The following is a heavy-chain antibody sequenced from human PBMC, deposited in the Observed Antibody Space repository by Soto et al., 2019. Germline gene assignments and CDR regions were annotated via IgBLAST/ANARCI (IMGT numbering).Heavy chain of an antibody. CDR3: ASWRSSGWYALDP. CDR2: IYYSGST. D-gene: IGHD6-19*01. Sequence: PSETPSPPCTVSCGSISSYYWSRIRQPPGKGPEWIGDIYYSGSTNDNPPPKSRVTISVATSKNQFSLKLSSVTAADTAVYSCASWRSSGWYALDPWGQGPLVTVSS. CDR1: CGSISSYY. V-gene: IGHV4-59*01. J-gene: IGHJ5*02.